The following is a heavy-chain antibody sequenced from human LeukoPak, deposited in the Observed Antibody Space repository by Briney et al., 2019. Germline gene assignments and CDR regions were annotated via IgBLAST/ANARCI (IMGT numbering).Heavy chain of an antibody. D-gene: IGHD6-13*01. CDR1: GFTFSDYY. V-gene: IGHV3-11*05. CDR2: ISSSSSYT. Sequence: GGSLRLSCAASGFTFSDYYMSWIRQAPRKGLEWVSYISSSSSYTNYADSVKGRFTISRDNAENSLYLQMNSLRAEDTAVYYCARVGSIAAAGAVDYWGQGTLVTVSS. J-gene: IGHJ4*02. CDR3: ARVGSIAAAGAVDY.